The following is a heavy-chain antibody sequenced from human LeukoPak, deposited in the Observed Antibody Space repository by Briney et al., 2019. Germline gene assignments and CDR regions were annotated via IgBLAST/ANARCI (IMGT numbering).Heavy chain of an antibody. CDR1: GYSFITYG. V-gene: IGHV1-18*01. D-gene: IGHD3-9*01. Sequence: ASVKVSCKTSGYSFITYGISWVRQAPGQGLEWMGWITAYNGNTKSAQKLQDRVTMTTDTSTSTAYMELRSLRSDDTAVYYCARVNYDILTGFYIPHAFDIWGQGTMATVSS. CDR3: ARVNYDILTGFYIPHAFDI. J-gene: IGHJ3*02. CDR2: ITAYNGNT.